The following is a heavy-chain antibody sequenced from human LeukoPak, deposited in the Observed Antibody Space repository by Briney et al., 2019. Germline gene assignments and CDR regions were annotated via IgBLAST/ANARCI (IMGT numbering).Heavy chain of an antibody. CDR3: AREPTSGREPTSGRPLDY. J-gene: IGHJ4*02. Sequence: PSETLSLTCTVSGGPISGYFWTWIRQPAGKGLEWIGRMYSTGSNNYNPSLKSRVTMSLDTSKNHFSLNLPSVTAADTAVYHCAREPTSGREPTSGRPLDYWGQGTLVTVSS. CDR1: GGPISGYF. D-gene: IGHD5-12*01. CDR2: MYSTGSN. V-gene: IGHV4-4*07.